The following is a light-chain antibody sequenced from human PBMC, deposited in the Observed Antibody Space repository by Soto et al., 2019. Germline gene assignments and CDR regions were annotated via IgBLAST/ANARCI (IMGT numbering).Light chain of an antibody. V-gene: IGKV1-9*01. CDR3: QQLNNFPFT. Sequence: DIQLTQSPSFLSASVGDRVTITCRASQGISSYLAWYQQKPGKAPKLLIYAASTLQSGVPSRFSGSGSGTEVTLTVISLQPEDFATYYCQQLNNFPFTFGPGTKVDIK. CDR1: QGISSY. CDR2: AAS. J-gene: IGKJ3*01.